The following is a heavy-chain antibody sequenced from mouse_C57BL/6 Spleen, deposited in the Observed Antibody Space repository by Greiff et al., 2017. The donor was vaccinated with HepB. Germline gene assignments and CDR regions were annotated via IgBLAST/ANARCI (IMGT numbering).Heavy chain of an antibody. CDR3: ARSNYYGSSLAD. CDR1: GFTFTDYY. CDR2: IRNKANGYTT. V-gene: IGHV7-3*01. D-gene: IGHD1-1*01. J-gene: IGHJ3*01. Sequence: EVQGVESGGGLVQPGGSLSLSCAASGFTFTDYYMSWVRQPPGKALEWLGFIRNKANGYTTEYSASVKGRFTISRDNSQSILYLQMNALRAEDSATYYCARSNYYGSSLADWGQGTLVTVSA.